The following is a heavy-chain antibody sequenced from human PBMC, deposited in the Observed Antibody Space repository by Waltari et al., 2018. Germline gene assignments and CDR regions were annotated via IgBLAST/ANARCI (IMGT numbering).Heavy chain of an antibody. CDR3: ARVGADYYDSSGSSDFDY. D-gene: IGHD3-22*01. J-gene: IGHJ4*02. V-gene: IGHV4-59*01. Sequence: QVQLQESGPGLVKPSETLSLTCTVSGGSISSYYWSWIRQPPGTGLEWIGYIYYSGSTNYNPSLKSRVTISVDTSKNQFSLKLSSVTAADTAVYYCARVGADYYDSSGSSDFDYWGQGTLVTVSS. CDR2: IYYSGST. CDR1: GGSISSYY.